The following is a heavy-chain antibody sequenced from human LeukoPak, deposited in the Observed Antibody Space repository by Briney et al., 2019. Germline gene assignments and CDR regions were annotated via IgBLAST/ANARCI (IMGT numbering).Heavy chain of an antibody. Sequence: ASVKVSCKASGGTFSSYAISWVRQAPGQGLEWMGIINPSGGSTSYAQKFQGRVTMTRDTSTSTVYMELSSLRSEDTAVYYCARGPLMYSSGWSFFDYWGQGTLVTVSS. J-gene: IGHJ4*02. V-gene: IGHV1-46*01. CDR3: ARGPLMYSSGWSFFDY. D-gene: IGHD6-19*01. CDR1: GGTFSSYA. CDR2: INPSGGST.